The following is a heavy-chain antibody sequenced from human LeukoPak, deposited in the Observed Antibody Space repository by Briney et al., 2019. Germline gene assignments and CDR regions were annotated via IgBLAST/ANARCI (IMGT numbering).Heavy chain of an antibody. J-gene: IGHJ4*02. CDR3: ARENTYADS. CDR1: SFSFSDYD. CDR2: IGFSGTAI. Sequence: GGPLSLSRTTSSFSFSDYDMIWVRQAPGKGLEWISHIGFSGTAITYADSVKGRFIISRDNAKNSLYLQMNSLRAEDTAVYYCARENTYADSWGPGGQVTVSS. D-gene: IGHD2-2*02. V-gene: IGHV3-48*03.